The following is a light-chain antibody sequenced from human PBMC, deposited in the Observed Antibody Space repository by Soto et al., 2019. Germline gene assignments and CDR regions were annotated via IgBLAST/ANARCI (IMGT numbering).Light chain of an antibody. V-gene: IGLV2-11*01. CDR1: SSDVGGYNY. Sequence: QSALTQPRSVSGSPGQSVTISCTGTSSDVGGYNYVSWYQQHPGKAHKLMNYDVSKRPSGVPGRFSGSKSCNTASLTISGIHAQDEANYYCCSYVGRFVVFGGGTKLTVL. CDR2: DVS. J-gene: IGLJ2*01. CDR3: CSYVGRFVV.